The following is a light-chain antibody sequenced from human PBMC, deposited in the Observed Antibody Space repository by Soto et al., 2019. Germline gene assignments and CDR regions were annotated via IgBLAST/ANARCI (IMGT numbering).Light chain of an antibody. Sequence: QSVLTQPPSVSGAPGQRVTISCTGSSSNIGAGYDVHWYQQLPGTAPKLLIYGDTHRPSGVPDRFSGSKSGTSASLAITGLQAEDEANYYCQSYDNSLSALYVFGTGTSSPS. CDR2: GDT. CDR1: SSNIGAGYD. CDR3: QSYDNSLSALYV. V-gene: IGLV1-40*01. J-gene: IGLJ1*01.